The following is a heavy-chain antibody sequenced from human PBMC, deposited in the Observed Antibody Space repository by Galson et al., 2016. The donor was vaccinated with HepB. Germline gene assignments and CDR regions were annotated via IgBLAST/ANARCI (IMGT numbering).Heavy chain of an antibody. CDR1: GVSISSTRYY. CDR2: IHYSGST. V-gene: IGHV4-31*03. Sequence: TLSLTCSVSGVSISSTRYYWGWIRQTPGKGLEWIGYIHYSGSTYYNPSLESRVSISVDTSKNQFSLKLSSVTAADTAVYYCARDKNERGYSYGQFDYWGQGALVTVSS. D-gene: IGHD5-18*01. J-gene: IGHJ4*02. CDR3: ARDKNERGYSYGQFDY.